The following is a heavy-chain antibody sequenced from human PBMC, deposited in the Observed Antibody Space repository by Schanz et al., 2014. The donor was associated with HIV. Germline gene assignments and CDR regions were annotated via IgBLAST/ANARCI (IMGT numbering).Heavy chain of an antibody. CDR2: INHSGST. CDR3: ARELLTTVTPSFDS. Sequence: QVQLQQWGAGLLKPSETLSLTCAVYGGSFSGYYWSWIRQSPGKGLEWIGEINHSGSTNYNPSLKSRVTISVDTSKKQFSLNLTSVTAADTAVFYCARELLTTVTPSFDSWGQGILVTVSS. CDR1: GGSFSGYY. D-gene: IGHD4-4*01. V-gene: IGHV4-34*01. J-gene: IGHJ4*02.